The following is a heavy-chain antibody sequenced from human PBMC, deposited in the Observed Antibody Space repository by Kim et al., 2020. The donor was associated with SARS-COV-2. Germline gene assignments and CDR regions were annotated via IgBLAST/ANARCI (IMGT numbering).Heavy chain of an antibody. CDR1: GGSFSGYY. CDR2: INHSGST. Sequence: SETLSLTCAVYGGSFSGYYWSWIRQPPGKGLEWIGEINHSGSTNYNPSLKSRVTISVDTSKNQFSLKLSSVTAADTAVYYCARALRGGMDVWGQGTTVTVSS. V-gene: IGHV4-34*01. D-gene: IGHD3-16*01. CDR3: ARALRGGMDV. J-gene: IGHJ6*02.